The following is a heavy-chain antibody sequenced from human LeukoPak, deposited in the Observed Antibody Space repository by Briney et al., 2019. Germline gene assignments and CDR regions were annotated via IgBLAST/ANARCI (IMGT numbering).Heavy chain of an antibody. J-gene: IGHJ3*02. Sequence: SETLSLTCAVSGDFFSSHYWTWIRQSPGTGLEWIGYISHIGRTNYNPSLKSRVTISIDTSKNQFSLKLRSVTAADTAVYYCARDLVTVTKGFDIWGQGTMVSVSS. D-gene: IGHD4-17*01. V-gene: IGHV4-59*11. CDR3: ARDLVTVTKGFDI. CDR2: ISHIGRT. CDR1: GDFFSSHY.